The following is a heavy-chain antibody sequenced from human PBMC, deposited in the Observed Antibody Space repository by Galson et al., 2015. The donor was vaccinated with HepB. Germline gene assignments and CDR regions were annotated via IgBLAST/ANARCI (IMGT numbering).Heavy chain of an antibody. Sequence: SLRLSCAASGFTFSSYAMHWVRQAPGKGLEYVSAINSNGGSTYYANSVKGRFTISRDNSKNTLYLQMGSLRAEDMAVYYCARRGVGAKLDAFDIWGQGTMVTVSS. CDR1: GFTFSSYA. V-gene: IGHV3-64*01. J-gene: IGHJ3*02. CDR2: INSNGGST. D-gene: IGHD1-26*01. CDR3: ARRGVGAKLDAFDI.